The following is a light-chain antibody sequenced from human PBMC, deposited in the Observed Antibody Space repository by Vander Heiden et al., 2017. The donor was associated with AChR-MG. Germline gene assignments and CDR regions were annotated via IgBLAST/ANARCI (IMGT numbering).Light chain of an antibody. V-gene: IGKV1-39*01. J-gene: IGKJ2*01. CDR3: QQSYGAPYT. CDR1: QSISSY. Sequence: DIQMTQPPSSLSASVGDRVTITCRASQSISSYLDWYQQKPGKAPKLLIYAASSLQSGVPSRFSGSGSGTDFTLTISSLQPEDFATYYCQQSYGAPYTFGQGTKLEIK. CDR2: AAS.